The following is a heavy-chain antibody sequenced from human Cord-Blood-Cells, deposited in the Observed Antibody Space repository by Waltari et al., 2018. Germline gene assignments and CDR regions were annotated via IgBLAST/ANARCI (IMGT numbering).Heavy chain of an antibody. D-gene: IGHD3-10*01. V-gene: IGHV4-39*01. CDR2: IYYSGSP. CDR1: GGSISSSSYY. J-gene: IGHJ4*02. Sequence: QLQLQESGPGLVKPSETLSLTCTVSGGSISSSSYYWGWIRQPPGKGLEWIGSIYYSGSPYYNPSLKSRVTISVDTSKNQFSLKLSSVTAADTAVYYCARHRDLAWYFDYWGQGTLVTVSS. CDR3: ARHRDLAWYFDY.